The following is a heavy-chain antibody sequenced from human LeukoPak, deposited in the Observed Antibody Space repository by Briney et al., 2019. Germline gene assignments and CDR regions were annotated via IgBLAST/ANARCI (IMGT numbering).Heavy chain of an antibody. CDR3: ARGIAAAGDY. CDR1: GFTFSSYA. V-gene: IGHV3-23*01. CDR2: ISGSGGST. J-gene: IGHJ4*02. D-gene: IGHD6-13*01. Sequence: GGSLRLSCAASGFTFSSYAMSWVRQAPGKGLEWVSAISGSGGSTYYADSVKGRFTISRNNSKNTLYLQMNSLRAEDTAVYYCARGIAAAGDYWGQGTLVTVSS.